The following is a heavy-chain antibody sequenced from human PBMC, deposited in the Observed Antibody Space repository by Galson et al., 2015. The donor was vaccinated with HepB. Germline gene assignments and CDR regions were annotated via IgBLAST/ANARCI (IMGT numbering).Heavy chain of an antibody. V-gene: IGHV1-18*01. CDR3: ARVVRGRAPYFDY. Sequence: SVKVSCKASGYTFSSYSITWVRQAPGQGLEWVGWISPHNRYTNYAQNFQGRVTMTTDTSTSTAYMEMRSLRSDDTAVYYCARVVRGRAPYFDYWGQGTLVTVSS. CDR2: ISPHNRYT. D-gene: IGHD4-23*01. CDR1: GYTFSSYS. J-gene: IGHJ4*02.